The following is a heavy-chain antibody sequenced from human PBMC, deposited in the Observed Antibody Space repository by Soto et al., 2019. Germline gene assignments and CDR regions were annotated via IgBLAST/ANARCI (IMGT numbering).Heavy chain of an antibody. CDR1: GFTFSSYW. V-gene: IGHV3-7*01. J-gene: IGHJ4*02. CDR3: ARAQEMRGRVSGGSLWTQPGLRCRAWVWIDY. Sequence: EVQLVESGGGLVQPGGSLRLSCAASGFTFSSYWLSWVRQAPGKGLEWVANIKQDGSEIYYVDSVKGRFTISRDNAKNSLYLQMNSLRAEDTAVYYCARAQEMRGRVSGGSLWTQPGLRCRAWVWIDYWGQGTLVTVSS. D-gene: IGHD2-15*01. CDR2: IKQDGSEI.